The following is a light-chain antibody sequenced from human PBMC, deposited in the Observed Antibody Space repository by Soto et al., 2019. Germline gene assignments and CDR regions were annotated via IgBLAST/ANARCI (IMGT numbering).Light chain of an antibody. CDR3: QQYYSTPPVT. J-gene: IGKJ2*01. CDR1: QSVLYSSNNKNY. Sequence: DIVMTQSPDSLAVSLGERATINCKSSQSVLYSSNNKNYLAWYQQKPGQPPKLLIYWASTRESGVPDRFSGSGSGTDFTLTTSSLQAEHVAVYYCQQYYSTPPVTFGQGTKLEIK. V-gene: IGKV4-1*01. CDR2: WAS.